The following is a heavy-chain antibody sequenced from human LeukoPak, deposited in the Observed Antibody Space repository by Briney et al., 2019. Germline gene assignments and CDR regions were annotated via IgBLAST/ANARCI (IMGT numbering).Heavy chain of an antibody. CDR3: ARDYDRNAFDI. J-gene: IGHJ3*02. CDR1: GFTFSSYW. CDR2: IKQDGSEK. V-gene: IGHV3-7*01. D-gene: IGHD3-22*01. Sequence: SGGSLRPSCAASGFTFSSYWMSWVRQAPGKGLEWVANIKQDGSEKYYVDSVKGRFTISRDNAKNSLYLQMNSLRAEDTAVYYCARDYDRNAFDIWGQGTMVTVSS.